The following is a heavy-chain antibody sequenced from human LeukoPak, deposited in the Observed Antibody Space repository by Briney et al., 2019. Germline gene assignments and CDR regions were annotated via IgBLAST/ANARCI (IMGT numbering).Heavy chain of an antibody. CDR2: IYYSGST. D-gene: IGHD1-26*01. CDR1: GGSISSYY. V-gene: IGHV4-59*01. CDR3: ASTYSGSYFLFDS. J-gene: IGHJ4*02. Sequence: SETLSLTCTVSGGSISSYYWSWIRQPPGKGLEWIGYIYYSGSTNYDPSLKSRVTISVDTSKNQFSLKLSSVNAGDTAVYYCASTYSGSYFLFDSWGQGTLVTVSS.